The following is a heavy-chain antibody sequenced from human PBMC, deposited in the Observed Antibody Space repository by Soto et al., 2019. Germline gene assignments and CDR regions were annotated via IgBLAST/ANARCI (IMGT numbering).Heavy chain of an antibody. Sequence: GSLKISCKGSGYSFTSYWIGWVRQMPGKGLEWMGIIYPGDSDTRYSPSFQGQVTISADKSISTAYLQWSSLKASDTAMYYCARAPEAAAGKNYYYGMDVWGQGTTVTVSS. D-gene: IGHD6-13*01. CDR1: GYSFTSYW. J-gene: IGHJ6*02. CDR2: IYPGDSDT. CDR3: ARAPEAAAGKNYYYGMDV. V-gene: IGHV5-51*01.